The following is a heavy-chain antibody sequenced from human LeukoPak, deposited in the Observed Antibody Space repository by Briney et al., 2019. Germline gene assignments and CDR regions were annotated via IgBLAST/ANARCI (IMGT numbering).Heavy chain of an antibody. Sequence: GGSLRLSCAASGFTFSSYSMNWVRQAPGKGLEWVSYISSSGSTIYYADSVKGRFTISRDNAKNSLYLQMNSLRAEDTAVYYCARVAETIYYGDYGDYWGQGTLVTVSS. V-gene: IGHV3-48*01. D-gene: IGHD4-17*01. CDR3: ARVAETIYYGDYGDY. J-gene: IGHJ4*02. CDR1: GFTFSSYS. CDR2: ISSSGSTI.